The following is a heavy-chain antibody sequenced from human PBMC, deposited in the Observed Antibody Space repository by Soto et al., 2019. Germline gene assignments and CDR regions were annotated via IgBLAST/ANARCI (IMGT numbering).Heavy chain of an antibody. V-gene: IGHV3-30*18. CDR2: ISYDGSNK. D-gene: IGHD1-26*01. CDR1: GFTFSSYG. J-gene: IGHJ4*02. Sequence: SLRLSCAASGFTFSSYGMHWVRQAPGKGLEWVAVISYDGSNKYYADSVKGRFTISRDNSKNTLYLQMNSLRAEDTAVYYCAKDRGSGSYSNAFDYWGQGTLVTVSS. CDR3: AKDRGSGSYSNAFDY.